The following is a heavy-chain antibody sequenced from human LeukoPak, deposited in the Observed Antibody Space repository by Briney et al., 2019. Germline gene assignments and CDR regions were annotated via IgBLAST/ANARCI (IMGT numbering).Heavy chain of an antibody. V-gene: IGHV3-21*01. D-gene: IGHD2-21*02. CDR1: GFTFGSYS. CDR3: ARGDHVIVVVTAAPDY. J-gene: IGHJ4*02. CDR2: ISSSSSYI. Sequence: GGSLRLSCAASGFTFGSYSMNWVRRAPGKGLEWVSSISSSSSYIYYADSVKGRFTISRDNAKNSLYLQMNSLRAEDTAVYYCARGDHVIVVVTAAPDYWGQGTLVTVSS.